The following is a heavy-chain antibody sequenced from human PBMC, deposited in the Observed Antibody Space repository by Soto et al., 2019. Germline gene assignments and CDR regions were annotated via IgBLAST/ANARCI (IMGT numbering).Heavy chain of an antibody. Sequence: QVQLVQSGAEVKKAGSSVKVSYQVSGGTFSSYAISWVRQAPGQGLEWMGGIIPLFGTTNYAEKFQGRVTITADESTSTAYMQLSGLRSEDTAVYYCARGVWDCSGGSCSGWYDPWGQGTLVIVSS. V-gene: IGHV1-69*01. D-gene: IGHD2-15*01. CDR1: GGTFSSYA. CDR3: ARGVWDCSGGSCSGWYDP. J-gene: IGHJ5*02. CDR2: IIPLFGTT.